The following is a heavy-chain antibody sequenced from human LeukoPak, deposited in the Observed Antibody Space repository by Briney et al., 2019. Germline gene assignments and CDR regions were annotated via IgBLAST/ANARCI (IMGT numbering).Heavy chain of an antibody. J-gene: IGHJ5*02. CDR1: GFTFSDYY. D-gene: IGHD3-3*01. V-gene: IGHV3-11*04. CDR2: ISSSGSTI. Sequence: PGGSLRLSCAASGFTFSDYYMSWIRQAPGKGLEWISYISSSGSTIYYADSVKGRFTISRDNAKNSLYLQMNSLRAEDTAVYYCARGPGVLRPLRSSNRFDPWGQGTLVTVSS. CDR3: ARGPGVLRPLRSSNRFDP.